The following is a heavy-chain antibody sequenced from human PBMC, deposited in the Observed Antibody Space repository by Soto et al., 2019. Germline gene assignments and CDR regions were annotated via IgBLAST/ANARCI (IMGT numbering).Heavy chain of an antibody. CDR2: IFPGLKVR. Sequence: QVQLVQSGAEVRQPGSSVTVSCKASGDIFIRYGFNWVRQAPARGFEWMARIFPGLKVRNFAQKLHARVSVTADTSTNTFYMELSSQRSDDTAVYFCASLDSYDSGIFSWGQGTLVTVSS. CDR1: GDIFIRYG. CDR3: ASLDSYDSGIFS. J-gene: IGHJ5*02. V-gene: IGHV1-69*02. D-gene: IGHD3-22*01.